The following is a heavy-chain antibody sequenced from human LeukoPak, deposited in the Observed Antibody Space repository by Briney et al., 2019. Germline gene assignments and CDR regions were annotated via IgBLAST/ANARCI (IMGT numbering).Heavy chain of an antibody. Sequence: PGGSLRLSCAASGVIFSTDYMSWVREAPGGGLEWGSVIYSGGSTYYAYSVKVRFTISRDNSKNTLYLQMDTLRPEDTAVYYCVKKNDYYTSESFYVWWFFDLWGRGALVTVSS. J-gene: IGHJ2*01. D-gene: IGHD3-22*01. CDR2: IYSGGST. CDR3: VKKNDYYTSESFYVWWFFDL. CDR1: GVIFSTDY. V-gene: IGHV3-66*02.